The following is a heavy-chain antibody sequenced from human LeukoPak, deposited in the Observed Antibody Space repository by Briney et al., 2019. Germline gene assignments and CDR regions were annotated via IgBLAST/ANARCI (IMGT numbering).Heavy chain of an antibody. Sequence: SETLSLTCTVSGDSISSGSYYWSWIRQPAGKGLEWIVRIYTSGSTNYNPSLKSRVTISVDTSKNQFSLKLSSVTAADTAVYYCARDYDSSGYFFDYWGQGTLVTVSS. D-gene: IGHD3-22*01. CDR3: ARDYDSSGYFFDY. CDR2: IYTSGST. J-gene: IGHJ4*02. CDR1: GDSISSGSYY. V-gene: IGHV4-61*02.